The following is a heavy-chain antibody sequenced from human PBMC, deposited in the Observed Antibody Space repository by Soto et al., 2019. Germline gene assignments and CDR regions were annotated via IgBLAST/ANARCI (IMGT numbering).Heavy chain of an antibody. J-gene: IGHJ6*02. D-gene: IGHD2-2*01. CDR3: ARDRISSTSLLGAYYYGMDV. Sequence: SETLSLTCTVSGGSISSGGYYWSWIRQHPGKGLEWIGYIYYSGSTYYNPSLKSRVTISVDTSKNQFSLKLSSVTAADTAVYYCARDRISSTSLLGAYYYGMDVWGQGTTVTVSS. V-gene: IGHV4-31*03. CDR1: GGSISSGGYY. CDR2: IYYSGST.